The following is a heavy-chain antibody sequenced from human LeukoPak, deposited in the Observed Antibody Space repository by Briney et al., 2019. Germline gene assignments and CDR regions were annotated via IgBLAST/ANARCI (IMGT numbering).Heavy chain of an antibody. CDR1: GGSFSGYY. CDR3: ARSYYDFWSRNWFDP. Sequence: PSETLSRTGAVYGGSFSGYYWSWIRQPPGKGLEWIGEINHGGSTNYNPSLKSRVTISVDTSKNQFSLKLSSVTAADTAVYYCARSYYDFWSRNWFDPWGQGTLVTVSS. V-gene: IGHV4-34*01. J-gene: IGHJ5*02. CDR2: INHGGST. D-gene: IGHD3-3*01.